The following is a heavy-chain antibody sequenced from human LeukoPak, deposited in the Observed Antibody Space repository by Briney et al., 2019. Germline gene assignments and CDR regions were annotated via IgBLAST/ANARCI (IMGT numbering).Heavy chain of an antibody. Sequence: SETLSLTCTLSGDSISSSSYYWGWIRQPPGKGLEWIGSIYYSGSTYYNPSLKSRVTMSVDTSKNQFSLKLSSVTAADTAVYYCARHGGVGVIPDFDYWGPGTLVTVSS. CDR2: IYYSGST. J-gene: IGHJ4*02. CDR3: ARHGGVGVIPDFDY. CDR1: GDSISSSSYY. D-gene: IGHD2-8*02. V-gene: IGHV4-39*01.